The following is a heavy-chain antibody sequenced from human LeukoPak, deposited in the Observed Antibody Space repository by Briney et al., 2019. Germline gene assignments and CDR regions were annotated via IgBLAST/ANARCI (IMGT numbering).Heavy chain of an antibody. J-gene: IGHJ2*01. CDR1: GGSISSYY. D-gene: IGHD3-10*02. CDR3: ARAIKVRASDMFYSDL. CDR2: IYTSGST. V-gene: IGHV4-4*07. Sequence: SETLSLTCTVSGGSISSYYWSWIRQPAGKGLEWIGLIYTSGSTNYNPSLKSRVTMSVDTSKNQFSLKLSSVTAADTAVYYCARAIKVRASDMFYSDLWGRGTLVTVSS.